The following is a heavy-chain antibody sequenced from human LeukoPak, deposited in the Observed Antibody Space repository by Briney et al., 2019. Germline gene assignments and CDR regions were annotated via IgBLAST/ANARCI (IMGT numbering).Heavy chain of an antibody. CDR2: IIPILVIA. D-gene: IGHD2-15*01. CDR1: GGTFSSYT. J-gene: IGHJ6*03. V-gene: IGHV1-69*04. Sequence: SRKVSCKASGGTFSSYTISWVRQAPGQGLEWMGRIIPILVIANYAQKFQGRVTITADKSTSTAYMELSSLRSEDSAVYYCARDGYCCGGSCLTSPYYYYYMDVWGKGTTVTVSS. CDR3: ARDGYCCGGSCLTSPYYYYYMDV.